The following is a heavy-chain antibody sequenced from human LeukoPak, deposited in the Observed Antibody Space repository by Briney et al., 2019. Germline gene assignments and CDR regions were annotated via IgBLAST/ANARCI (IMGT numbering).Heavy chain of an antibody. J-gene: IGHJ4*02. Sequence: SSQTLSLTCTVSSGSISSSNYYWSWIRQPAGKGLEWIGRISTIGSTNYNPSLNSRVTISIDTSKNQFSLKLSSVTAADTAVYYCARYCSSTSCQGDYWGQGTLVTVSS. CDR2: ISTIGST. D-gene: IGHD2-2*01. CDR3: ARYCSSTSCQGDY. V-gene: IGHV4-61*02. CDR1: SGSISSSNYY.